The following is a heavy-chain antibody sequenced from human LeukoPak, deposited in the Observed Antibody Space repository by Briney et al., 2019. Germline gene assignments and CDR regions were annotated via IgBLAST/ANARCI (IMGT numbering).Heavy chain of an antibody. CDR3: ARDQRVTGRPDIDY. CDR2: ISSDGSST. V-gene: IGHV3-74*03. Sequence: LAGGSLRLSCAASGFTFRNHWMHWVRHTPGKGLVWASRISSDGSSTTYADSVKGRFTISRDNAKNTLYLQMNNLRAEDTAMYYCARDQRVTGRPDIDYWGQGTLVIVSS. CDR1: GFTFRNHW. D-gene: IGHD6-6*01. J-gene: IGHJ4*02.